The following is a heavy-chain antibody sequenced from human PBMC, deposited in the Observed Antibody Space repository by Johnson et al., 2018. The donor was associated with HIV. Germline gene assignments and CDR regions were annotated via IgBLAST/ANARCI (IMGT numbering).Heavy chain of an antibody. Sequence: EVQLVESGGGVVQPGRSLRLSCAASGFTFSSYAMHWVRQAPGKGLEWVSGISWNSGSIGYGDSVKGRFTISRDNAKNSLYLQMTSLRAEDTAVYYCAKDRRGKWQLVTGNAAFDIWGQGTMVTVSS. CDR3: AKDRRGKWQLVTGNAAFDI. J-gene: IGHJ3*02. D-gene: IGHD6-13*01. V-gene: IGHV3-9*01. CDR1: GFTFSSYA. CDR2: ISWNSGSI.